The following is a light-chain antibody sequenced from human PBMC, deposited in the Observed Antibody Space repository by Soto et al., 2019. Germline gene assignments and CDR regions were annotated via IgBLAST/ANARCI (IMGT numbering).Light chain of an antibody. J-gene: IGLJ1*01. CDR1: SSDVGGYNY. CDR2: DVS. CDR3: SSYTSSSTYV. V-gene: IGLV2-14*03. Sequence: QSALTQPASVSGSPGQSITISCXGTSSDVGGYNYVFWYQHHPGKAPKLVIYDVSNRPSGVSNRFSGSKSGNTASLTISGLQAEDEADYYCSSYTSSSTYVFGTGTKV.